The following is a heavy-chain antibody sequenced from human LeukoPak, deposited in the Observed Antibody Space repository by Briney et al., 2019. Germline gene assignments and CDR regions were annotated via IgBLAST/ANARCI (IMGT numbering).Heavy chain of an antibody. CDR1: GDSISSGGYS. D-gene: IGHD3-22*01. CDR3: ARVGGSYDDSSGAHWYFDL. CDR2: IYHSGST. J-gene: IGHJ2*01. V-gene: IGHV4-30-2*01. Sequence: PSETLSLTCAVSGDSISSGGYSWSWIRQPPGKGLEWIGYIYHSGSTYYNPSLKSRVTISVDRSKNQFSLKLSSVTAADTAVYYCARVGGSYDDSSGAHWYFDLWGRGTLVTVSS.